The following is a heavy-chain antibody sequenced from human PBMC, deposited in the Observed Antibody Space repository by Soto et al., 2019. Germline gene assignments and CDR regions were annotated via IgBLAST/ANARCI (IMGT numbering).Heavy chain of an antibody. CDR1: GGSISSSNL. CDR2: IYHSGST. V-gene: IGHV4-4*02. J-gene: IGHJ3*01. CDR3: ARLDFAAGTFDF. Sequence: SETLSLTCAVSGGSISSSNLWTWVRQPPGKGLEWIGEIYHSGSTNYNPSLKSRVTISVDTSKNEFSLRLSSVTAADTAVYYCARLDFAAGTFDFWGQGTMVTVSS. D-gene: IGHD6-19*01.